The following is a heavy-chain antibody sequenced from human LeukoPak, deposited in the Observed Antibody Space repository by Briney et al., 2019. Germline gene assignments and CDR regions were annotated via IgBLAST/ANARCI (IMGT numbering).Heavy chain of an antibody. CDR3: AREYTHYDSSGYNHIDDY. J-gene: IGHJ4*02. CDR1: GGTFSSYA. V-gene: IGHV1-69*04. D-gene: IGHD3-22*01. Sequence: ASVKVSCKASGGTFSSYAISWVRQAPGQGLEWMGRIIPILGIANYAQKFQGRVTITADKSTSTAYMELSSLRSEDTAVYYCAREYTHYDSSGYNHIDDYWVQGTLVTVSS. CDR2: IIPILGIA.